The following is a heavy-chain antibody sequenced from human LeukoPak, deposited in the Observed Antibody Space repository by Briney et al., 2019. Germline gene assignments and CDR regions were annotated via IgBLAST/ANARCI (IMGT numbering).Heavy chain of an antibody. CDR2: IRPSGST. D-gene: IGHD5-18*01. CDR3: AREGPETYNFDF. J-gene: IGHJ4*02. CDR1: GYTFTNYY. V-gene: IGHV1-46*01. Sequence: ASVKVSCKASGYTFTNYYIHWVRQAPGQGLVYMGIIRPSGSTAYAQKFQGRVTMTRDTSTSAVYMELSSLRSEDTAVYYCAREGPETYNFDFWGQGTQVTVSS.